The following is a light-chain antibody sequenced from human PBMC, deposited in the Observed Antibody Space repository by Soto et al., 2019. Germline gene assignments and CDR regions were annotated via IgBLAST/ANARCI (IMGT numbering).Light chain of an antibody. Sequence: EIVMTQSPATLSVSPGESATLSCRASQSVSRDLAWYQQKPGQAPRLLIYYTSTRATGFPARFSGGGSGTEFTLTISRLQSEDSAFYYGQQYNKWTITFGQGTRLEI. V-gene: IGKV3-15*01. J-gene: IGKJ5*01. CDR1: QSVSRD. CDR2: YTS. CDR3: QQYNKWTIT.